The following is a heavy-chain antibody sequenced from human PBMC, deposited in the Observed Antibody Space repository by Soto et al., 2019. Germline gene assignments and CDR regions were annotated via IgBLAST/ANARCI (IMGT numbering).Heavy chain of an antibody. D-gene: IGHD3-9*01. V-gene: IGHV4-39*01. CDR3: ARVSNLRSYDILTGYKYASNYYYGMDV. CDR1: GGSISSSSYY. J-gene: IGHJ6*02. Sequence: PSETLSLTCTVSGGSISSSSYYWGWIRQPPGKGLEWIGSIYYSGSTYYNPSLKSRVTISVDTSKNQFSLKLSSVTAADTAVYYCARVSNLRSYDILTGYKYASNYYYGMDVWGQGTTVTVSS. CDR2: IYYSGST.